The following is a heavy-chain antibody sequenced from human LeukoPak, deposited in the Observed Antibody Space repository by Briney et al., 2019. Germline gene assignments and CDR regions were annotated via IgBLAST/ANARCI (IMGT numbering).Heavy chain of an antibody. Sequence: GGSLRLSCAAAGFTFSSYAMSLVRQAPGKGLEWVSAISGSGGSTYYADSVKGRFTISRDNSKNTLYLQMNSLRAEDTAVYYCAISGSGSYLDAFDIWGQGTMVTVSS. J-gene: IGHJ3*02. CDR2: ISGSGGST. CDR1: GFTFSSYA. CDR3: AISGSGSYLDAFDI. V-gene: IGHV3-23*01. D-gene: IGHD1-26*01.